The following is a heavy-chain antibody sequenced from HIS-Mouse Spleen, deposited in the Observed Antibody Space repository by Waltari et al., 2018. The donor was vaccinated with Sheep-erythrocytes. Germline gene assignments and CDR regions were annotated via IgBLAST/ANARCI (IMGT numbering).Heavy chain of an antibody. CDR3: AKDGPSYYDFWSGFDY. V-gene: IGHV3-9*01. D-gene: IGHD3-3*01. CDR2: ISWNSGSI. Sequence: EVQLVESGGGLVQPGRYLRLSCAASGFTFDDYAIHWVRQAPGKGLELVSGISWNSGSIGYADSVKGRFTISRDNAKKSLYLQMNSLRAEDTALYYCAKDGPSYYDFWSGFDYWGQGTLVTVSS. J-gene: IGHJ4*02. CDR1: GFTFDDYA.